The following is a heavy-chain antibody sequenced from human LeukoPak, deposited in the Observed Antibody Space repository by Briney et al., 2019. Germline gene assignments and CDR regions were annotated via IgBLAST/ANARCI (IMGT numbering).Heavy chain of an antibody. CDR2: IGVTGDT. J-gene: IGHJ2*01. V-gene: IGHV3-13*01. CDR1: GFTFSRDD. CDR3: AREFCGSRAACAGGLYYYV. Sequence: GGSLRLSCAASGFTFSRDDFHWVRQVPGKGLEWVSAIGVTGDTYYADSVKGRFTISRDNAASSLYLQMRSLRAGDTALYYCAREFCGSRAACAGGLYYYVWGRGTLVTVSS. D-gene: IGHD2-15*01.